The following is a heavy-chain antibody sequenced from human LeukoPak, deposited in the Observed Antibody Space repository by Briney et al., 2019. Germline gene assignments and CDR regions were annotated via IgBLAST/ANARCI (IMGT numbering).Heavy chain of an antibody. V-gene: IGHV1-3*01. CDR3: AIDYGGNSGWFDP. J-gene: IGHJ5*02. CDR2: INAGNGNT. Sequence: ASVKVSCKASGYTFTSYAMHWVRQAPGQRLEWMGWINAGNGNTKYSQKFQGRVTITRDTSASTAYMELGSLRSEDTAVYYCAIDYGGNSGWFDPWGQGTLVTVSS. CDR1: GYTFTSYA. D-gene: IGHD4-23*01.